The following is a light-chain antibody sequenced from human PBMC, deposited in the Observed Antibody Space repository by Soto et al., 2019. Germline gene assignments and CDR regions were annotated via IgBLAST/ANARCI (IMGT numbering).Light chain of an antibody. V-gene: IGLV1-51*01. CDR2: DDD. J-gene: IGLJ1*01. Sequence: QTVMTQPPSVSAAPGQKVTISCSGSSSNIGGNSVSWYQQLPGTAPKLLTYDDDKRPSGIPDRFSGSKSGTSATLGITGFQTGDEADYYCGSWDSSLSAYVFATGTKLTVL. CDR3: GSWDSSLSAYV. CDR1: SSNIGGNS.